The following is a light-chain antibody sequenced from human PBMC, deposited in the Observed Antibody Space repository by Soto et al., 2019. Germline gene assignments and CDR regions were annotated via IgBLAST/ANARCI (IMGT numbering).Light chain of an antibody. CDR3: QKYNSGPIT. Sequence: IQMTQSPSSLSASVGDSVTITCRASQSIGNYLAWCQQKPGKVPKLLIYGAYTLQSGVPSRFSGSGSGTDFTLTISSLQPEDVAIYYCQKYNSGPITFGQGTRLEIK. CDR2: GAY. CDR1: QSIGNY. J-gene: IGKJ5*01. V-gene: IGKV1-27*01.